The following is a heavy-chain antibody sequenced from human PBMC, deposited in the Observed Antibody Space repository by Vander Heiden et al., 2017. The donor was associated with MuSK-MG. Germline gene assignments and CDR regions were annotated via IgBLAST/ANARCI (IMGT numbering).Heavy chain of an antibody. CDR2: ISYDGSNK. J-gene: IGHJ4*02. V-gene: IGHV3-30*04. D-gene: IGHD1-7*01. CDR1: GFTFSSYA. CDR3: ARDSQYDWNYGLADY. Sequence: QVQLVESGGGVVQPGRSLRLSCAASGFTFSSYAMHWVRQAPGKGLEWVAVISYDGSNKYYADSVKGRFTISRDNSKNTLYLQMNSLRAEDTAVYYCARDSQYDWNYGLADYWGQGTLVTVSS.